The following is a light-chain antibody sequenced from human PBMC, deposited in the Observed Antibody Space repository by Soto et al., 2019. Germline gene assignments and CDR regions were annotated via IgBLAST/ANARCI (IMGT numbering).Light chain of an antibody. CDR1: SSDVGSYNG. CDR3: SSYTTSSTYV. CDR2: EVS. V-gene: IGLV2-18*02. Sequence: QSVLTQPPSVSGSRGQSVTVACTGTSSDVGSYNGVSWYQQPPGTAPKFMIYEVSNRPSGVPDRFSGSKSGNTASLTISGLQAEDEADYYCSSYTTSSTYVFGTGTKVTVL. J-gene: IGLJ1*01.